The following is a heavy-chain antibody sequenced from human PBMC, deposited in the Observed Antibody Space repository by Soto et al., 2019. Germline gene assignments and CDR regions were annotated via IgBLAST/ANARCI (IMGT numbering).Heavy chain of an antibody. V-gene: IGHV1-69*06. J-gene: IGHJ6*02. D-gene: IGHD3-3*01. Sequence: SSVKVSCKASGGTFSSYAISWVRQAPGQGLEWMGGIIPIFGTANYAQKFQGRVTITADKSTSTAYMELSSLRSEDTAVYYCAREEYYDSYSCRTSCYYSCMDDWGQVPTVTVS. CDR2: IIPIFGTA. CDR1: GGTFSSYA. CDR3: AREEYYDSYSCRTSCYYSCMDD.